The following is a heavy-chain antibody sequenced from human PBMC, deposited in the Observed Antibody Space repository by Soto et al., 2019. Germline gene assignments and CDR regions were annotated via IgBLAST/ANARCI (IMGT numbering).Heavy chain of an antibody. D-gene: IGHD1-26*01. CDR1: GGTFSSYA. J-gene: IGHJ4*02. CDR2: IIPIFGTA. CDR3: AMMGATAKNFDY. Sequence: QVQLVQSGAEVKKPGSSVKVSCKASGGTFSSYAISWVRQAPGQGLEWMGGIIPIFGTANYAQKFQGRVTITADEXTSTAYMXLXXLRSEDTAVYYCAMMGATAKNFDYWGQGTLVTVSS. V-gene: IGHV1-69*12.